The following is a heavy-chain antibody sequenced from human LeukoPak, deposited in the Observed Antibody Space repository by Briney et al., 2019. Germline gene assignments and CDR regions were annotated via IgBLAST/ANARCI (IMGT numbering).Heavy chain of an antibody. D-gene: IGHD3-10*01. Sequence: SETLSLTCAVYGGSFSDYYWSWIRQPPGKGLEWIGEINHSGSTNYNPSLKSRVTISVDTSKNQFSLKLSSVTAADTAVYYCATGGRHSYGSGRHQQNPFDYWGQGTLVTVSS. CDR1: GGSFSDYY. V-gene: IGHV4-34*01. J-gene: IGHJ4*02. CDR3: ATGGRHSYGSGRHQQNPFDY. CDR2: INHSGST.